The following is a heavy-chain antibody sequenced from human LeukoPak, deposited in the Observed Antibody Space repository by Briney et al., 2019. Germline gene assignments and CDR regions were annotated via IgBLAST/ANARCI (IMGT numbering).Heavy chain of an antibody. J-gene: IGHJ4*02. V-gene: IGHV3-7*04. CDR3: TRVGYIDEGIDY. Sequence: GGSLRLSCVASGFPFSSYWMTWVRQAPGKGLEWAAKIKQDGSKKSYVDSVKGRFTISRDNAKNSLYLQMNSLRAEDTAIYYCTRVGYIDEGIDYWGQGTLVTVSS. CDR2: IKQDGSKK. CDR1: GFPFSSYW. D-gene: IGHD5-24*01.